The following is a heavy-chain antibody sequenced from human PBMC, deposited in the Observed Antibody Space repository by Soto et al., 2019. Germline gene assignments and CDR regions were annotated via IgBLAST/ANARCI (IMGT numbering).Heavy chain of an antibody. CDR2: VNPNRGHT. D-gene: IGHD6-13*01. V-gene: IGHV1-8*01. Sequence: QVQLVQSGAEVKKPGASVKVSCKASGYTFTSYDINWVRQATGQGLEWVGWVNPNRGHTGYAQKFQGRVTMTRNTSISTADMELSSQGSEDMAVYYCERGRVAAAGSIWFDPWGQGTLVTVST. J-gene: IGHJ5*02. CDR3: ERGRVAAAGSIWFDP. CDR1: GYTFTSYD.